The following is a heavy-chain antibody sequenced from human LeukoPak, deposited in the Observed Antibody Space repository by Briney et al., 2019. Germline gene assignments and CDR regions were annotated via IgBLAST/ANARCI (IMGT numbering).Heavy chain of an antibody. CDR2: ISYIGST. CDR3: ARDLVTVTKGFDI. D-gene: IGHD4-17*01. J-gene: IGHJ3*02. Sequence: PETLSLTCAVSDDSFSSHYWTWIRQPPGKGLEWIGYISYIGSTNYNPSLKSRVTISIDTSKNQFSLKLTSVTAADTAVYYCARDLVTVTKGFDIWGQGTMVSVSS. V-gene: IGHV4-59*11. CDR1: DDSFSSHY.